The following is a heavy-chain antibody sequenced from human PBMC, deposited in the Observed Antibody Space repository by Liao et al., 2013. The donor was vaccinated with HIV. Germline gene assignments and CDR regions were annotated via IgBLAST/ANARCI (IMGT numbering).Heavy chain of an antibody. V-gene: IGHV4-34*02. CDR1: GGSSNNYY. CDR3: ARGILNRYFQH. Sequence: VQLQQWGAGLLKPSENMSLTCAVYGGSSNNYYWTWIRQPPGKGLEWIGEINHSGDTTYNPSLKNRVTISVDTSKNQFSLKLSSVTAADTAVYYCARGILNRYFQHWARAAWSPSPQ. J-gene: IGHJ1*01. D-gene: IGHD2-2*02. CDR2: INHSGDT.